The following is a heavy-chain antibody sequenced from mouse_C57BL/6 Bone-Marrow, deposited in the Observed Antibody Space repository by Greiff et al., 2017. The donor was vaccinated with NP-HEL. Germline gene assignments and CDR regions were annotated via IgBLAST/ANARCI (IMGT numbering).Heavy chain of an antibody. CDR2: ISDGGSYT. V-gene: IGHV5-4*01. Sequence: DVHLVESGGGLVKPGGSLKLSCAASGFTFSSYAMSWVRQTPEKRLEWVATISDGGSYTYYPDNVKGRFTISRDNAKNNLYLQMSHLKSEDTAMYYCARDGAYWGQGTLVTVSA. CDR1: GFTFSSYA. J-gene: IGHJ3*01. CDR3: ARDGAY.